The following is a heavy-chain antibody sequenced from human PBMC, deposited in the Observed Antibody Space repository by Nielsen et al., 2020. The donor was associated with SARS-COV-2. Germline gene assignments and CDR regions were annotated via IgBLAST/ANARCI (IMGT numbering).Heavy chain of an antibody. CDR3: ARQGCSSTSCFEDFDY. CDR2: IYPGDSDT. V-gene: IGHV5-51*01. D-gene: IGHD2-2*01. CDR1: GYSFTSYW. Sequence: GESLKISCKGSGYSFTSYWIGWVRQMPGKGLEWMGIIYPGDSDTRYSPSFQGQVTISADKSISTAYLQWSSLKASDTAMYYCARQGCSSTSCFEDFDYWGQGTLVTASS. J-gene: IGHJ4*02.